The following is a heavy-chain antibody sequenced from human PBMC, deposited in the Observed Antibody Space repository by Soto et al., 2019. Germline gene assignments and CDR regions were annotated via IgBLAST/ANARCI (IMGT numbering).Heavy chain of an antibody. CDR3: ARAAPETHYGMDV. V-gene: IGHV4-34*01. Sequence: SETLSLTCAVYGGSFSGYYWSWIRQPPGKGLEWIGEINHSGSTNYNPSLKSRVTISVDTSKNQFSLKLSSVTAADTAVYYCARAAPETHYGMDVWGQGTTVTVSS. J-gene: IGHJ6*02. CDR2: INHSGST. CDR1: GGSFSGYY.